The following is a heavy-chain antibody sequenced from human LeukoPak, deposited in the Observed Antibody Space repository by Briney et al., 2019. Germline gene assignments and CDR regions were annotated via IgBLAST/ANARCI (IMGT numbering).Heavy chain of an antibody. J-gene: IGHJ6*02. Sequence: PGGSLRLSCIAYGFTFSDYYMNWIRQAPGRGLEWVSYISGSGSDLYYADSVKGRFTISRDNAKNSLYLQMNSLRAEDTVVYYCARSIGSYYTMDVWGQGTTVTVSS. CDR1: GFTFSDYY. CDR2: ISGSGSDL. D-gene: IGHD3-22*01. V-gene: IGHV3-11*01. CDR3: ARSIGSYYTMDV.